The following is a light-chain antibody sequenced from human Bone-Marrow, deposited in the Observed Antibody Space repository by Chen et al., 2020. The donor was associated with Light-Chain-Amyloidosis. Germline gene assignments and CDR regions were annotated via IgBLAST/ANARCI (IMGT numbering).Light chain of an antibody. V-gene: IGLV6-57*01. CDR2: EDD. CDR3: QSYQGSSQGV. J-gene: IGLJ3*02. Sequence: NFMLTQPHSVSESPGKTVIISCTRSSGSIATNYVQWYQQRPGSSPTTVIYEDDQRPSGVPDRFSGSIDRCSNSASHTISGLKTEDEGDYDCQSYQGSSQGVFGGGTKLTVL. CDR1: SGSIATNY.